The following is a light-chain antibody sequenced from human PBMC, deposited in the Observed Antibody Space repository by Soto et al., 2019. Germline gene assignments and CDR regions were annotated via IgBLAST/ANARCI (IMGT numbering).Light chain of an antibody. CDR3: QHYISFPWT. J-gene: IGKJ1*01. CDR2: EAS. V-gene: IGKV1-5*01. Sequence: DIQMTQSPSTLSASVGDRVTITSRASQSISSWLAWYQHKPGEAPKLLIAEASRLESGVPSRFSGGGSGTEFTLTISRLQPDDVATYYCQHYISFPWTFGQGTKVE. CDR1: QSISSW.